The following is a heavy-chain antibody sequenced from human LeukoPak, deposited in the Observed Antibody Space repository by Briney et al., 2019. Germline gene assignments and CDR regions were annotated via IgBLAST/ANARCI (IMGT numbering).Heavy chain of an antibody. CDR1: GGCISSYY. CDR2: IYTSGST. CDR3: ARQEHWYFDL. Sequence: PSETLSLTCTVSGGCISSYYWSWIRQPPGKGLEWIGYIYTSGSTNYNPSLKSRVTISVDTSKNQFSLKLSSVTAADTAVYYWARQEHWYFDLWGRGTLVTVSS. V-gene: IGHV4-4*09. D-gene: IGHD1-26*01. J-gene: IGHJ2*01.